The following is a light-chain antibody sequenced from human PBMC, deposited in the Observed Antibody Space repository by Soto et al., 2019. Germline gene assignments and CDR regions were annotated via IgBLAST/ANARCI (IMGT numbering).Light chain of an antibody. Sequence: EIVFTQSPGTLSLSPGERAPLSCRASQSVSSSYLAWYQQKPGQAPRLLIYGASSRATGIPDRFSGSGSGTDFTLTISRLEPEDFAVYYCQQYGSSPRTFGQGTKVDI. CDR2: GAS. CDR3: QQYGSSPRT. CDR1: QSVSSSY. V-gene: IGKV3-20*01. J-gene: IGKJ1*01.